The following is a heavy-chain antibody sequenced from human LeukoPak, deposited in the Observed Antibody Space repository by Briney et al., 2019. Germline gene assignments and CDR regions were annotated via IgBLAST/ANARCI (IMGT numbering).Heavy chain of an antibody. Sequence: GASVKVSCKASGGTFSSYAISWVRQAPGQGLEWMGGIIPIFGTANYAQKFQGRVTITADESTSTAYMELSSLRSEDTAVYYCARVGYYDSSGYYKFDYWGQGTLVTVSS. CDR1: GGTFSSYA. D-gene: IGHD3-22*01. V-gene: IGHV1-69*13. CDR2: IIPIFGTA. J-gene: IGHJ4*02. CDR3: ARVGYYDSSGYYKFDY.